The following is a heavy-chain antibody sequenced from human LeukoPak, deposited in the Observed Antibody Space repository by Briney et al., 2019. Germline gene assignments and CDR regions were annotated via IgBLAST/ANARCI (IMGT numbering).Heavy chain of an antibody. CDR1: GGTFSSYA. Sequence: SVKVSCKASGGTFSSYAYSWVRQAPGQGLEWMGRIIPILGIAVYAHNFQGRVTITADKSTSTAYMELSSLRSEDTAVYYCASGRGYSYGYDAFDIWGQGTMVTVSS. CDR3: ASGRGYSYGYDAFDI. J-gene: IGHJ3*02. D-gene: IGHD5-18*01. V-gene: IGHV1-69*04. CDR2: IIPILGIA.